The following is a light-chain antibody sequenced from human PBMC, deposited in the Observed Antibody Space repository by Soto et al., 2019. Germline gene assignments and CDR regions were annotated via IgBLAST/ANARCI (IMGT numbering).Light chain of an antibody. CDR1: SSNIGSNY. Sequence: QSVLTQPPSASGTPGQRVTISCSGSSSNIGSNYVYWYQQLPGTAPKLLIYRNNQRPSGVPDRFSGSKSGTSASLAISGLRSEDEAVYYCAAWDDSLSGHWVFGGGTKLTVL. J-gene: IGLJ3*02. CDR2: RNN. V-gene: IGLV1-47*01. CDR3: AAWDDSLSGHWV.